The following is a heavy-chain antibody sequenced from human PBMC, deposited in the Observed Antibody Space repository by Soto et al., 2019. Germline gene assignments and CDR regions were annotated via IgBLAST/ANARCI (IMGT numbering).Heavy chain of an antibody. D-gene: IGHD2-8*01. CDR3: TRDDVHFNGDRYYGVPMDV. CDR1: GFSVSSKY. Sequence: VQLVESGGDLVQPGGSLRLSCAASGFSVSSKYMRWVRQAPGQGLEWVSLIQSGGTTYYAGSVKGRFTISRDYSENTLFLQMNSRRVEDTAVYYCTRDDVHFNGDRYYGVPMDVWGKGTTVTVSA. J-gene: IGHJ6*04. V-gene: IGHV3-66*01. CDR2: IQSGGTT.